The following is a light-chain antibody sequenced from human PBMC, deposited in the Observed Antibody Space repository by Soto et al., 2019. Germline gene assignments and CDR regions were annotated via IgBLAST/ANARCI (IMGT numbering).Light chain of an antibody. Sequence: DIVMTQSPDSLAVSLGERATINCKSSQSVLYSSNNKNYLAWYQQKPGKAPKLLIHKASSLQSGVPSRFSGSGSGTDFTLTISSLHPDDFATYYCQQYNSYSPTFGQGTKVDIK. CDR3: QQYNSYSPT. J-gene: IGKJ1*01. CDR2: KAS. CDR1: QSVLYSSNNKNY. V-gene: IGKV4-1*01.